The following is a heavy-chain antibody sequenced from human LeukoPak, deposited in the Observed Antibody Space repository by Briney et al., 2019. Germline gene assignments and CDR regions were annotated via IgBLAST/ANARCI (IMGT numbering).Heavy chain of an antibody. CDR2: INWDDGGI. CDR1: GFTFGDFA. Sequence: PGGSLRLSCAASGFTFGDFAMHWVRQAPGKGLEWVSGINWDDGGIVYAQSVRGRFTISRDNAKNTMYLQMNSLRTEDTALYYCARDDYSVLTDNFDYWGQGTLVTVSS. V-gene: IGHV3-9*01. D-gene: IGHD3-9*01. J-gene: IGHJ4*02. CDR3: ARDDYSVLTDNFDY.